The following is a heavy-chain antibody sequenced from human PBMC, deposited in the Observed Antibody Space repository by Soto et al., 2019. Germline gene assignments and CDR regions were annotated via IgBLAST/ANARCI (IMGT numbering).Heavy chain of an antibody. D-gene: IGHD5-12*01. V-gene: IGHV3-43*01. Sequence: PGGSLRLSCAASGFTFYDYTMHWVRQAPGKGLEWVSLISWDGGSTYYADSVKGRFTISRDNSKNSLYLQMNSLRTEDTALYYCAKDVWLRSYYYYGMDFWGQGTTVPVSS. J-gene: IGHJ6*02. CDR3: AKDVWLRSYYYYGMDF. CDR1: GFTFYDYT. CDR2: ISWDGGST.